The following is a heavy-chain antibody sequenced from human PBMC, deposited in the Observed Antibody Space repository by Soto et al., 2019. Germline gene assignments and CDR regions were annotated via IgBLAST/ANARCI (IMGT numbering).Heavy chain of an antibody. D-gene: IGHD4-17*01. CDR1: GLTFYLYD. CDR3: AREPRGDYSMDV. Sequence: GGSLRLACEASGLTFYLYDINWVRQAPGEGLEWISFISGSGDNMYYADSVKGRLTIYRDNTKKSLYLKMNSLRAEDLAVYYCAREPRGDYSMDVWGQGTTVTVSS. J-gene: IGHJ6*02. V-gene: IGHV3-48*03. CDR2: ISGSGDNM.